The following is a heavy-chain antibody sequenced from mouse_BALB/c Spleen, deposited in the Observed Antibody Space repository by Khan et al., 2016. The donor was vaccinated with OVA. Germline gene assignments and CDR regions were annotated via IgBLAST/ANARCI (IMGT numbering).Heavy chain of an antibody. CDR3: ASHLTGSFAY. V-gene: IGHV5-6*01. Sequence: EVELVESGGDLVKPGGSLKLSCAASGFSLSSYSMSWVRQTPDKRLEWVATISSGGDYTYYPDIVKGRFTLSRDNATNTLYLQMSSLKSEDTAMYYCASHLTGSFAYWGQGTLVTVSA. J-gene: IGHJ3*01. CDR2: ISSGGDYT. D-gene: IGHD4-1*01. CDR1: GFSLSSYS.